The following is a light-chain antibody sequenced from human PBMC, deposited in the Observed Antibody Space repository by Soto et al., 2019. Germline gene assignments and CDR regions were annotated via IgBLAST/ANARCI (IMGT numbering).Light chain of an antibody. CDR2: AAS. Sequence: DIQMTQSPSSLSASVRDRVTITCRASQNIRNYLNWYQQKPGRAPKILIYAASSLQSGVPSRYSGGGSGTDFTLTSTSQQPEDFATYYRQQSYSSPWTFGQGTKVEI. J-gene: IGKJ1*01. CDR3: QQSYSSPWT. CDR1: QNIRNY. V-gene: IGKV1-39*01.